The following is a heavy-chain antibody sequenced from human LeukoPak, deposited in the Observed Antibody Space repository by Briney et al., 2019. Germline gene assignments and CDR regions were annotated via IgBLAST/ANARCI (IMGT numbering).Heavy chain of an antibody. Sequence: GRSLRLSCAASGFTFSSYAMHWVRQAPGKGLEWVSGINWNGGSTGYADSVKGRFTISRDNAKNSLYLQMNSLRAEDTALYYCARLGTRYCTSTSCHSQFDFWGQGTLVTVSS. V-gene: IGHV3-20*04. J-gene: IGHJ4*02. CDR2: INWNGGST. D-gene: IGHD2-2*01. CDR1: GFTFSSYA. CDR3: ARLGTRYCTSTSCHSQFDF.